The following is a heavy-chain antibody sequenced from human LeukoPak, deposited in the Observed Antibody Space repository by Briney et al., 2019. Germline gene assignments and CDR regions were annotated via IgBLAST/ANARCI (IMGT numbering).Heavy chain of an antibody. J-gene: IGHJ4*02. V-gene: IGHV3-74*01. CDR2: INSDGSST. D-gene: IGHD6-19*01. Sequence: GWSLRLSCAASGFTFSSYWMHWVRQAPGKELVWVSRINSDGSSTSYADSVKGRFTISRDNAKNTLYLQINSLRAEDTAVYYCARSTRIAVAGTVAYWGQGTLVTVSP. CDR3: ARSTRIAVAGTVAY. CDR1: GFTFSSYW.